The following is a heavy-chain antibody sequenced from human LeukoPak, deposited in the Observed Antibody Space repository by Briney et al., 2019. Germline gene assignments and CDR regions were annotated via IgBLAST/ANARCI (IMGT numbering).Heavy chain of an antibody. J-gene: IGHJ4*02. V-gene: IGHV4-39*02. CDR3: ARDGGYSYGYFDY. Sequence: SETLSLTCTVSGGSTSSNYYWGWNRQPPGKDLEWIGSIYYSGSTYYNPSLKSRVTISVDTSKNQFSLKLSSVIAADTAVYYCARDGGYSYGYFDYWGQGTLVTVSS. D-gene: IGHD5-18*01. CDR2: IYYSGST. CDR1: GGSTSSNYY.